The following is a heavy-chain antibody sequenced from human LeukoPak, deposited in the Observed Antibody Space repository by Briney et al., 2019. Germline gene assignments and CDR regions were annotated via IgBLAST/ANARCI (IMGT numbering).Heavy chain of an antibody. CDR2: MNPNSGGT. V-gene: IGHV1-2*02. Sequence: GASVKVSCKASGYTFTSYDINWVRQATGQGLEWMGWMNPNSGGTNYAQKFQGRVTMTRDTSISTAYMELSRLRSDDTAVYYCARGLLREQDLDYWGQGTLVTVSS. CDR1: GYTFTSYD. D-gene: IGHD1/OR15-1a*01. CDR3: ARGLLREQDLDY. J-gene: IGHJ4*02.